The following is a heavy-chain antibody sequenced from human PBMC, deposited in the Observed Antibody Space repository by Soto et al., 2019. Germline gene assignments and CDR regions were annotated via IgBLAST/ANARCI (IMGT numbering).Heavy chain of an antibody. V-gene: IGHV4-34*01. CDR2: INHSGST. J-gene: IGHJ4*02. CDR3: ATRRAHYDILTGYYN. Sequence: PSETLSLTCAVYGGSFSGYYWSWISQPPGKGLEWIGEINHSGSTNYNPSLKSRVTISVDTSKNQFSLKLSSVTAADTAVYYCATRRAHYDILTGYYNWGQGTLVTVSS. CDR1: GGSFSGYY. D-gene: IGHD3-9*01.